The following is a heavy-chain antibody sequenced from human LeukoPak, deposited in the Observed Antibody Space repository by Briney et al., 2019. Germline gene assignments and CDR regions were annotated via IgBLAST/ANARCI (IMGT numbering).Heavy chain of an antibody. D-gene: IGHD3-3*01. CDR2: ISSSGSTI. Sequence: PGGSLRLSCAASGFTFSDYYMSWIRQAPGKGLEWVSYISSSGSTIHYADSVKGRFTISRDNAKNSLYLQMNSLRAEDTAVYYCARERLLEWLLVFDPWGQGTLVTVSS. V-gene: IGHV3-11*04. CDR1: GFTFSDYY. J-gene: IGHJ5*02. CDR3: ARERLLEWLLVFDP.